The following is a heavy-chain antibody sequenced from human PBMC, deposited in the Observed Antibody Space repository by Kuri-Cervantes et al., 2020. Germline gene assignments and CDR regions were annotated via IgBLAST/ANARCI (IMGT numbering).Heavy chain of an antibody. CDR2: ISDDGSNV. D-gene: IGHD4-17*01. V-gene: IGHV3-30-3*01. CDR3: ARDASVTTTHLFRY. CDR1: GFTFGLYA. Sequence: GGSLRLSCAASGFTFGLYAMHWVRQAPGKGLEWVALISDDGSNVYYADSVKGRFTISRDNAKNSLYLQMNSLRDEDAAVYYCARDASVTTTHLFRYWGQGTLVTVSS. J-gene: IGHJ4*02.